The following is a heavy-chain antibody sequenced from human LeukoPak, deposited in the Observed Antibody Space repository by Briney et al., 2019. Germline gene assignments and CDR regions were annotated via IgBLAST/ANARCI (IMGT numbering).Heavy chain of an antibody. CDR2: ISSSSSTI. CDR3: ARVKTAVLVDWFDP. V-gene: IGHV3-48*04. D-gene: IGHD2-15*01. J-gene: IGHJ5*02. CDR1: GFTFSSYS. Sequence: GGSLRLSCAASGFTFSSYSMNWVRQAPGKGLEWVSYISSSSSTIYYADSVKGRFTISRDNAKNSLYLQMNSQRAEDTAVYYCARVKTAVLVDWFDPWGQGTLVTVSS.